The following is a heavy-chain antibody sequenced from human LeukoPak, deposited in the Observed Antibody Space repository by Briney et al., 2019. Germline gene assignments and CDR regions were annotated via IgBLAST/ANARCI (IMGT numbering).Heavy chain of an antibody. D-gene: IGHD3-22*01. CDR2: ISGYNGNT. V-gene: IGHV1-18*01. CDR3: ARDSSPMVVVVIMDY. J-gene: IGHJ4*02. Sequence: WISGYNGNTEYAQKFQGRVTMTTDTSTSTAYMELKSLRSDDTAVYYCARDSSPMVVVVIMDYWGQGTLVTVSS.